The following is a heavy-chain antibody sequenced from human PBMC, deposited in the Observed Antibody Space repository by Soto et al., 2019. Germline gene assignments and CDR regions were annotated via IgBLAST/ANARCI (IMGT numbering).Heavy chain of an antibody. CDR3: ARGWGRTFDS. D-gene: IGHD1-26*01. CDR1: GGSISSYY. V-gene: IGHV4-59*08. Sequence: QVQLQESGPGLVKPSETLSLTCTVSGGSISSYYWSWIRQPPGKGLEWIGYIYYSGSTNYNPSFNGRVTISVDTSKNQFSLKLSSVTAADPTVYYCARGWGRTFDSWGQGTLVTVSS. J-gene: IGHJ4*02. CDR2: IYYSGST.